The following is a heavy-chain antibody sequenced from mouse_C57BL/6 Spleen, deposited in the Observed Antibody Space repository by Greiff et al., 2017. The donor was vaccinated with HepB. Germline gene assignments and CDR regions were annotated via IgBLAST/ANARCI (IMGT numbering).Heavy chain of an antibody. J-gene: IGHJ2*01. CDR1: GYTFTSYW. CDR2: IDPSDSET. V-gene: IGHV1-52*01. Sequence: VQLQQPGAELVRPGSSVKLSCKASGYTFTSYWMHWVKQRPIQGLEWIGNIDPSDSETHYNQKFKDKATLTVDKSSSTAYMQLSSLTSEDSAVYYCARLYYGSSLDYWGQGTTLTVSS. CDR3: ARLYYGSSLDY. D-gene: IGHD1-1*01.